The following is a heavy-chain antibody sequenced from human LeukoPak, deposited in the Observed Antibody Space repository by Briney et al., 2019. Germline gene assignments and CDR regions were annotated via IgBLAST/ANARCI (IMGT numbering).Heavy chain of an antibody. V-gene: IGHV3-30*02. J-gene: IGHJ6*03. CDR1: GFTFRIYG. CDR3: TKRGRSGSPGYYMDI. CDR2: IRYDGGDK. D-gene: IGHD3-3*01. Sequence: GGSLRLSCAASGFTFRIYGIHWVRQAAGKGLEWVAFIRYDGGDKYYGDSVRGRFTVSRDNSKNTLYLQMDSLRAEDSAVYYCTKRGRSGSPGYYMDIWGKGTTVTVSS.